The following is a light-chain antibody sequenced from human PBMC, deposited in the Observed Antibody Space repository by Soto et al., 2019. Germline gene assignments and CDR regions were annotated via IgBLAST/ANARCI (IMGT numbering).Light chain of an antibody. CDR3: QQYNSYSPT. CDR2: AAS. V-gene: IGKV1-16*01. Sequence: DIQMTQSRSSLSASXXDIVXITCLASQGISSYLAWYQQKPGKAPKXXIYAASTLQRGVPSRFSGSGAGTEFTLTISSLQPDDFATYYCQQYNSYSPTFGQGTNVDIK. CDR1: QGISSY. J-gene: IGKJ1*01.